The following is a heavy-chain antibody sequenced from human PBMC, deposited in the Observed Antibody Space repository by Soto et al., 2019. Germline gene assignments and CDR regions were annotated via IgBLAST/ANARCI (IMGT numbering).Heavy chain of an antibody. CDR2: INPNSGGT. CDR1: GYTFTGYY. CDR3: ARQRITIFGVVSYYYGMDV. V-gene: IGHV1-2*02. Sequence: QVQLVQSGAEVKKPGASVKVSCKASGYTFTGYYMHWVRQAPGQGLEWMGWINPNSGGTNYAQKFQGRVTMTSETSIRTAYMELSRLRSDDTAVYYCARQRITIFGVVSYYYGMDVWGQGTTVTVSS. J-gene: IGHJ6*02. D-gene: IGHD3-3*01.